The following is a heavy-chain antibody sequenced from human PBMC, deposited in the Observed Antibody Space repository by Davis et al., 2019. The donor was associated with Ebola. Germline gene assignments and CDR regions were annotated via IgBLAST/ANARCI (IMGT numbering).Heavy chain of an antibody. D-gene: IGHD3-9*01. CDR3: ARALDPGYYYYYGMDV. V-gene: IGHV3-21*01. Sequence: PGGSLRLSCAASGFTFSSYSMNWVRQAPGKGLEWVSSISSSSSYIYYADSVKGRFTISRDNAKNSLYLQMNSLRAEDTAVYYCARALDPGYYYYYGMDVWGQGTTVTVSS. CDR1: GFTFSSYS. J-gene: IGHJ6*02. CDR2: ISSSSSYI.